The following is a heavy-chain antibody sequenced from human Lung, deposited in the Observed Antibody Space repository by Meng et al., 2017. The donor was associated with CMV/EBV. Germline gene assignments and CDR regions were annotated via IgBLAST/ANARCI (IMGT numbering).Heavy chain of an antibody. Sequence: GESXKISCKGSGYSFTSYWIGWVRQMPGKGLEWMGIIYHGDSDTRYSPSFQGQVTISADKSISTAYLQWSSRKASDTAMYYYARQNSSGRGWYGMDVWGKGTXVTVSS. CDR3: ARQNSSGRGWYGMDV. D-gene: IGHD6-25*01. CDR1: GYSFTSYW. V-gene: IGHV5-51*01. J-gene: IGHJ6*04. CDR2: IYHGDSDT.